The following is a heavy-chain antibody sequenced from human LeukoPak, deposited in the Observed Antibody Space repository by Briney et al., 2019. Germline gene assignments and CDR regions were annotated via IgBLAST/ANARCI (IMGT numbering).Heavy chain of an antibody. V-gene: IGHV1-69*05. Sequence: ASVKVPCKASGGTFSSYAISWVRQAPGQGLEWMGRIIPIFGTANYAQKFQGRVTITTDESTSTAYMELSSLRSEDTAVYYCAREASSGWYGLGPRYYFDYWGQGTLVTVSS. CDR2: IIPIFGTA. CDR3: AREASSGWYGLGPRYYFDY. J-gene: IGHJ4*02. D-gene: IGHD6-19*01. CDR1: GGTFSSYA.